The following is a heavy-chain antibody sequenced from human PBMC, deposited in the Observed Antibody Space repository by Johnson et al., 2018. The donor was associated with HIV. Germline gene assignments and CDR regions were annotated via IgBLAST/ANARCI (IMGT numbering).Heavy chain of an antibody. J-gene: IGHJ3*02. CDR2: ISSSGSTI. CDR1: GFTFSDYY. V-gene: IGHV3-11*01. Sequence: QMMLVESGGGLVKPGGSLRLSCAASGFTFSDYYMSWIRQAPGKGLEWVSYISSSGSTIYYADSVKGRFPISRDIAKKSLFLEMNSLRAEDTAFYYCARATFYYDLSGYLTRPRAFDMWGQGTMVTVSS. CDR3: ARATFYYDLSGYLTRPRAFDM. D-gene: IGHD3-22*01.